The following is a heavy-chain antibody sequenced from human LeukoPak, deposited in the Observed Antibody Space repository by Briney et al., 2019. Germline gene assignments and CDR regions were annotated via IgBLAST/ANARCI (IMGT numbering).Heavy chain of an antibody. CDR2: INDSGST. J-gene: IGHJ4*02. D-gene: IGHD2-15*01. V-gene: IGHV4-34*01. CDR1: EGSLRDHY. CDR3: ARPYCSHGSCYRNFDY. Sequence: SETLSLTCSVSEGSLRDHYWSWIRQVPGKGLEWIGEINDSGSTNYNPSLEGRVTLSVDTSKNQFSLKMRSVTAADTSIYYCARPYCSHGSCYRNFDYWGQGTLVTVSS.